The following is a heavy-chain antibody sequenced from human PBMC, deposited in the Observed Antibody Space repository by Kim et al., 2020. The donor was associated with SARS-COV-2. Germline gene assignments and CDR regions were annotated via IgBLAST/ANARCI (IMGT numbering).Heavy chain of an antibody. J-gene: IGHJ4*02. Sequence: NPSLKSRVTISVDTSKNQFSLKLSSVTAADTAVYYCARVPGMATGYYFDYWGQGTLVTVSS. CDR3: ARVPGMATGYYFDY. V-gene: IGHV4-39*07. D-gene: IGHD5-12*01.